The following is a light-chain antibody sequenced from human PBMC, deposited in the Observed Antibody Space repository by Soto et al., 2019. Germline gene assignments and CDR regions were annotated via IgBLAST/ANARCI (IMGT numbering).Light chain of an antibody. CDR1: QSISSW. CDR3: QQYNTYSSLT. V-gene: IGKV1-5*01. CDR2: DAS. Sequence: DIQMTQSPSTLSASVGDRVTITCRASQSISSWLAWYQQKRGRAPRLLIYDASSLESGVPSRFSGSGYGTEFTLTISSLQPDDFATYYCQQYNTYSSLTFGGGTKVDIK. J-gene: IGKJ4*01.